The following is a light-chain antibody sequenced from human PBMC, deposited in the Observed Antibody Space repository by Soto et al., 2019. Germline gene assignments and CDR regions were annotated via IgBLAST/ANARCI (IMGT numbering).Light chain of an antibody. J-gene: IGLJ1*01. V-gene: IGLV2-14*01. CDR3: SSYTSSSTLG. CDR2: EVS. Sequence: QSALTQPASVSGSPGQSITISCTGTSSDVGGYNYVSWYQQHPGKAPKLMIYEVSNRPSGVSNRYSGSKSGNTASLSISRLQAEVETDYYCSSYTSSSTLGFGTGTKLTVL. CDR1: SSDVGGYNY.